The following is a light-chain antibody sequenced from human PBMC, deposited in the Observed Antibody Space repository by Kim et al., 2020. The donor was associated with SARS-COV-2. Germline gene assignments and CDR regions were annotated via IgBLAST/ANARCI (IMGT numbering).Light chain of an antibody. CDR2: SNN. V-gene: IGLV1-44*01. CDR1: SSNIGSNT. Sequence: QSVLTQPPSASGTPGQRVTISCSGSSSNIGSNTVNWYQQLPGTSPKLLIYSNNQRPSGVPDRFSGSMSGTSASLAISGLQSDDEADYYCAAWDDSLNTVFGGGTQLAVL. CDR3: AAWDDSLNTV. J-gene: IGLJ2*01.